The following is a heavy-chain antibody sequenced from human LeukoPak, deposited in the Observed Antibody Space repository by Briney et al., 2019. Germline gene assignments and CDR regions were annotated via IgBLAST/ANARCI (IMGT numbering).Heavy chain of an antibody. Sequence: PAETLSLTCTVSDGSISSFCWSWIRQPAGKGLEWMGRIYTGGSNNYHPSFKSGVTTSVTTTKNHSFLKLSALTPADTAVYYCARERYCSSGVLICNWFDAWGQGALVTVSS. CDR2: IYTGGSN. CDR1: DGSISSFC. CDR3: ARERYCSSGVLICNWFDA. J-gene: IGHJ5*02. V-gene: IGHV4-4*07. D-gene: IGHD6-13*01.